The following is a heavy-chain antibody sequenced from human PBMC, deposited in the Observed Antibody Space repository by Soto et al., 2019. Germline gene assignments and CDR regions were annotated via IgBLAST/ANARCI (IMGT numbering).Heavy chain of an antibody. D-gene: IGHD3-3*01. Sequence: GASVKVSCKASGGTFSSYGIDWVRQAPGQRLEWMGGIIPIFGKVNYVQKFQGRVTFTADESTSTAYMDLSSLRFEDTAVYFCARAQYGDSWGGVYPGNWFDLWGQGTPVTVSS. CDR2: IIPIFGKV. V-gene: IGHV1-69*13. CDR3: ARAQYGDSWGGVYPGNWFDL. J-gene: IGHJ5*02. CDR1: GGTFSSYG.